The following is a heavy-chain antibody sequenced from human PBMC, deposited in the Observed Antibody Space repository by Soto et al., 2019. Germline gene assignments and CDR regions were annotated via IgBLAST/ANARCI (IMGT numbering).Heavy chain of an antibody. V-gene: IGHV3-23*01. D-gene: IGHD1-26*01. J-gene: IGHJ4*02. CDR3: AKPGGGINLYYFDF. CDR2: ISVSGDYA. CDR1: GFTFSNYA. Sequence: GGSLRLSCAASGFTFSNYAMSWVRQAPGKGLEWVSGISVSGDYAYYADSVKGRFTISRDKSKDTLYLQMNNLRAEDTALYYCAKPGGGINLYYFDFWGQGTLVTVSS.